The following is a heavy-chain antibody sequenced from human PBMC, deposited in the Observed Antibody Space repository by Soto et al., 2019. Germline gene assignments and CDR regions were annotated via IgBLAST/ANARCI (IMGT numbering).Heavy chain of an antibody. CDR1: GDSVASNSAA. Sequence: PSQTLSLTCGISGDSVASNSAAWNWIRQSPSRDLEWLGRTYYRSKWYYDYAPSVKSRITINPDTSKNQFSLQLNSVTPEDTAVYYCARDFPYCSSTDCYGGLLGFWAQGSLDIVSS. J-gene: IGHJ4*02. CDR2: TYYRSKWYY. CDR3: ARDFPYCSSTDCYGGLLGF. V-gene: IGHV6-1*01. D-gene: IGHD2-2*01.